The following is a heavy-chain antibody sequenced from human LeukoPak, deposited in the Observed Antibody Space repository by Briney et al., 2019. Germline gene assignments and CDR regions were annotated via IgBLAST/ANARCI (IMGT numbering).Heavy chain of an antibody. J-gene: IGHJ4*02. Sequence: GGSLRLSCAVSGFTFSTYWMQWVRQAPGKGLEWVSRIKTDGTTTNYADSVNGRFTISRDNAKNTLYLQMNSLRVEDTAVYYCARSRATDCYHKAPGDYWGQGTPVTVSS. D-gene: IGHD2-15*01. V-gene: IGHV3-74*01. CDR2: IKTDGTTT. CDR3: ARSRATDCYHKAPGDY. CDR1: GFTFSTYW.